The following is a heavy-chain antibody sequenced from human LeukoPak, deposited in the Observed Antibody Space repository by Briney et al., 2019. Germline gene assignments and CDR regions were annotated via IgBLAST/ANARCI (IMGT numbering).Heavy chain of an antibody. J-gene: IGHJ4*02. CDR1: GFTFSRNG. D-gene: IGHD3-3*01. CDR2: ISSSSSYI. V-gene: IGHV3-21*01. Sequence: PGGSLRLSCAASGFTFSRNGMHWVRQAPGKGLEWVSSISSSSSYIYYADSVKGRFTISRDNAKNSLYLQMNSLRAEDTAVYYCARSPLQSIFGVVIIGYFDYWGQGTLVTVSS. CDR3: ARSPLQSIFGVVIIGYFDY.